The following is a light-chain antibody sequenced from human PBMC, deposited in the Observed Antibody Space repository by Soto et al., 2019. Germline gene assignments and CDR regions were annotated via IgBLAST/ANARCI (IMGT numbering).Light chain of an antibody. Sequence: EIGMTQSPATLSVSPGERATLSCRASQSVSSNLAWYQQKPGQAPRLLIYGASTRATGIPARFSGSGSGTEFTLTISSLQSVDFAVYYCQQYNNWPLLTFGGGTKVEIK. J-gene: IGKJ4*01. V-gene: IGKV3-15*01. CDR2: GAS. CDR1: QSVSSN. CDR3: QQYNNWPLLT.